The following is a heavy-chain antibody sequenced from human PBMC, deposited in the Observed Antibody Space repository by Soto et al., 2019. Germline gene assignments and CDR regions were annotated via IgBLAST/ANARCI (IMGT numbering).Heavy chain of an antibody. CDR1: GGSVNDHY. J-gene: IGHJ4*02. V-gene: IGHV4-59*08. CDR2: VYRSGDI. CDR3: ARTARLLDY. Sequence: SLSLTCAVSGGSVNDHYWSWIRQPPGKGLECIGYVYRSGDINYNPSLNGRATILLDTSKSQFSLNLRSVTAADTAIYYCARTARLLDYWGQGILVTVSS.